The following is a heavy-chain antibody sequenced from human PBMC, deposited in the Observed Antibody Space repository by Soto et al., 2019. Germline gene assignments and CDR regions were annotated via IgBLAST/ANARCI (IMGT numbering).Heavy chain of an antibody. CDR2: ISYDGSNT. J-gene: IGHJ6*03. D-gene: IGHD1-7*01. CDR1: GFTFSSYG. V-gene: IGHV3-30*18. Sequence: QVQLVESGGGVVQPGRSLRLSCAASGFTFSSYGMHWVRQAPGKGLEWVAVISYDGSNTYYADSVKGRFTISRDNSKNTLYLQMNSLRAEDTAVYYCAKDCIWNYARAIYYYMDVWGKGTTVTFS. CDR3: AKDCIWNYARAIYYYMDV.